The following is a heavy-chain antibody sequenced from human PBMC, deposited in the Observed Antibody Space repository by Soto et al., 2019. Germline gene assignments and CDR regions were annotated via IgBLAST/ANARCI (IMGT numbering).Heavy chain of an antibody. CDR3: ARGGYSSTWSNLLDRSGLDV. CDR2: IVPLFRTT. Sequence: QVQLVQSGAEAKKPGSSVKVSCKTSGGTFSSYAISWVRQAPGQGLEWMGGIVPLFRTTNYAQKFQGRVTITADTSTYTVYMELSGRRAGDTAVYYCARGGYSSTWSNLLDRSGLDVWGHGPTVTVSS. V-gene: IGHV1-69*06. D-gene: IGHD6-13*01. J-gene: IGHJ6*02. CDR1: GGTFSSYA.